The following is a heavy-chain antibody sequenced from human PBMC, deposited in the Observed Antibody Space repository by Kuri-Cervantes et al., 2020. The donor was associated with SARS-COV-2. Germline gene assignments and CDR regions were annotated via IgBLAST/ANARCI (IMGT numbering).Heavy chain of an antibody. CDR3: AKDRVGVQDF. Sequence: GGSLRLSRAASGFNFSRTDMHWVRQPPGKGLEWVAVISDDGKNKKCIASGKGRFTISRDNSQNTLYLHMKSLRSEDTAMYYCAKDRVGVQDFWGQGTLVTVSS. CDR2: ISDDGKNK. CDR1: GFNFSRTD. D-gene: IGHD2-21*01. J-gene: IGHJ4*02. V-gene: IGHV3-30*18.